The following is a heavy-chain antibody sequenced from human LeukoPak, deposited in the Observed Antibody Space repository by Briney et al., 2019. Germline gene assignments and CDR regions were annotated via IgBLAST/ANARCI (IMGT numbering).Heavy chain of an antibody. CDR2: IIPIFGIA. J-gene: IGHJ4*02. CDR1: GYTFTGYY. V-gene: IGHV1-69*02. D-gene: IGHD4-23*01. Sequence: ASVKVSCKASGYTFTGYYMHWVRQAPGQGLEWMGRIIPIFGIANYAQKFQGRVTITADKSTSTAYMELSSLRSEDTAVYYCARRDYGGSNDYWGQGTLVTVSS. CDR3: ARRDYGGSNDY.